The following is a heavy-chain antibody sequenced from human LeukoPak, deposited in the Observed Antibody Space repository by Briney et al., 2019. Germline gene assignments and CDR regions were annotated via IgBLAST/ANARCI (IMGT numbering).Heavy chain of an antibody. V-gene: IGHV4-61*02. CDR3: TRGWSSGGAFDI. Sequence: SETLSLTCTVSGGSINSGSYSWTWIRQPAGKGLEWIGRIYISGNTDQNPSLKSRVTVSIDTSKNQFSLEMTSVTAVDTAIYYCTRGWSSGGAFDIWGQGTMVTVSS. CDR1: GGSINSGSYS. D-gene: IGHD6-19*01. CDR2: IYISGNT. J-gene: IGHJ3*02.